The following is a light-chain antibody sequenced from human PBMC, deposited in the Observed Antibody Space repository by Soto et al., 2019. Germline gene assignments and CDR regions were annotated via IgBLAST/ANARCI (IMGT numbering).Light chain of an antibody. J-gene: IGKJ1*01. V-gene: IGKV1-39*01. CDR2: GAT. Sequence: DSQMTQSPPSLSASVGDRVTISCGAGQGIANYLNWYQQKPGKAPKLLIFGATSLHRGVPSKFSGSGSGTDFTLTISCLQPEDFATYYCQQSFNNPRTFGQGTKVDI. CDR1: QGIANY. CDR3: QQSFNNPRT.